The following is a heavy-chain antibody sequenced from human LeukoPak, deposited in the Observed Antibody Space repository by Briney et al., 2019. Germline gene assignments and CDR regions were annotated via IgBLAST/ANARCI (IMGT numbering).Heavy chain of an antibody. CDR1: GFTFSRYN. V-gene: IGHV3-21*06. CDR2: ISSGSSYI. Sequence: PGGSLRVSCAASGFTFSRYNMNWVRQAPGKGLEWVSSISSGSSYIYYADSVKGRFTISRDNAKNSLYLQMNSLRAEGTAVYYCARDDPYYYDSSGYYGMDVWGQGTTVTVSS. J-gene: IGHJ6*02. D-gene: IGHD3-22*01. CDR3: ARDDPYYYDSSGYYGMDV.